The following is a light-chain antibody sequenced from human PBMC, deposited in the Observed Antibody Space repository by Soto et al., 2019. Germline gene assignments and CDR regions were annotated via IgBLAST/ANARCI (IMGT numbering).Light chain of an antibody. Sequence: QSVLTQPASVSGSPGQSITISCTGTSSDVGGYNYVYWYQQQPGQAPKLMIYDVSNRPSGVSNRFSGSKSGNTASLTISGLQAEDEADYYCNSYTSRSTYVFGTGTKLTVL. J-gene: IGLJ1*01. CDR3: NSYTSRSTYV. CDR2: DVS. CDR1: SSDVGGYNY. V-gene: IGLV2-14*01.